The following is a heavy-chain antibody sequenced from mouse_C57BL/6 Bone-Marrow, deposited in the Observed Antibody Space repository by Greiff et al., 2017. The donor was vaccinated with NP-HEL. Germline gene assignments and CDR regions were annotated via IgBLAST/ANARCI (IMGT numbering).Heavy chain of an antibody. CDR1: GFSFNTYA. CDR3: VAFYYSNYGAMDY. D-gene: IGHD2-5*01. CDR2: IRSKSNNYAT. J-gene: IGHJ4*01. Sequence: EVQLVESGGGLVQPKGSLKLSCAASGFSFNTYAMNWVRQAPGKGLEWVARIRSKSNNYATYYADSVKDRFTISRDDSESMLYLQMNNLKTEDTAMYYCVAFYYSNYGAMDYWGQGTSVTVSS. V-gene: IGHV10-1*01.